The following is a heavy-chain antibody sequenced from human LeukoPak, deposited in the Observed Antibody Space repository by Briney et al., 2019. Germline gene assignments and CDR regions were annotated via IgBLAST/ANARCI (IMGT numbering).Heavy chain of an antibody. V-gene: IGHV3-33*01. Sequence: GRSLRLSCAASGFTFSSYGMHWVRQAPGKGLEWVAVIWYDGSNKYYADSVKGRFTISRDNSENTLYLQMNSLRAEDTAVYYCARDIERDWNVDGTGFDAFDIWGQGTMVTVSS. CDR1: GFTFSSYG. J-gene: IGHJ3*02. CDR2: IWYDGSNK. D-gene: IGHD1-1*01. CDR3: ARDIERDWNVDGTGFDAFDI.